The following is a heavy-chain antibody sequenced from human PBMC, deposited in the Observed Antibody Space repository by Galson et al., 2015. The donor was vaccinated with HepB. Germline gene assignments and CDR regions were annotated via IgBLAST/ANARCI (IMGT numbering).Heavy chain of an antibody. D-gene: IGHD6-13*01. V-gene: IGHV3-11*01. Sequence: SLRLSCAASGFTFSDYYMNWIRQAPGKGLEWVSYISSSGSAIYYADSVKGRFTISRDNAKNSLYLQMNSLRAEDTAVYYCARDTAAAVFDYWGQGTLVTVSS. CDR2: ISSSGSAI. CDR3: ARDTAAAVFDY. CDR1: GFTFSDYY. J-gene: IGHJ4*02.